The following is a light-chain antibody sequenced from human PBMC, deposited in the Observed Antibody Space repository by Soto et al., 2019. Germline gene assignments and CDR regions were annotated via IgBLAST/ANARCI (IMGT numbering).Light chain of an antibody. CDR3: QQYGSPGT. J-gene: IGKJ1*01. CDR2: GAS. Sequence: EIVLTQSPGTLSLSPGERATLSCRASQSVSSSYLAWYQQKPDQAPRLLIYGASSRATGIPDRFSGSGSGTDFTLTISRLEPEDFAVYYCQQYGSPGTFGQGTKVDIK. CDR1: QSVSSSY. V-gene: IGKV3-20*01.